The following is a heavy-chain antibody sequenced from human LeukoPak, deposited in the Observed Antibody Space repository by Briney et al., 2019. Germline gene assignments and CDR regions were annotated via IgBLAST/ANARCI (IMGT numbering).Heavy chain of an antibody. CDR1: GGTFSSYA. Sequence: SVKVSCKASGGTFSSYAISWVRQAPGQGLEWMGGIIPIFGTANYAQKFQGRVTITADKSTSTAYVELSSLRSEDTAVYYCARRGSCSSTSCYHYWFDPWGQGTLVTVSS. V-gene: IGHV1-69*06. CDR3: ARRGSCSSTSCYHYWFDP. J-gene: IGHJ5*02. CDR2: IIPIFGTA. D-gene: IGHD2-2*01.